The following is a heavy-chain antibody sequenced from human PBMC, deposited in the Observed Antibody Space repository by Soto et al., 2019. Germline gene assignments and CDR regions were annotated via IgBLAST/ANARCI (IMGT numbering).Heavy chain of an antibody. CDR2: ISSSSSTI. CDR3: ARESPHIVVVTAIRYYYGMDV. CDR1: GFTFSSYS. Sequence: GGSLRLSCAASGFTFSSYSMNWVRQAPGKGLERVSYISSSSSTIYYADSVKGRFTISRDNAKNSMYLQMNSLRDEDTAVYYCARESPHIVVVTAIRYYYGMDVWGQGTTVTVSS. V-gene: IGHV3-48*02. J-gene: IGHJ6*02. D-gene: IGHD2-21*02.